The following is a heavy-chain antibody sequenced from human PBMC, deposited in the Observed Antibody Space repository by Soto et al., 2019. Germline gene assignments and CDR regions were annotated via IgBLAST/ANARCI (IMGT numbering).Heavy chain of an antibody. CDR3: ARGVKGAVGFYFYY. D-gene: IGHD1-26*01. CDR2: IIPILGIA. V-gene: IGHV1-69*02. CDR1: GGTFSSYT. Sequence: QVQLVQSGAEVKKPGSSVKVSCKASGGTFSSYTISWVRQAPGQGLEWMGRIIPILGIANYAQKFQVRVTITADKSTSTAYMELSSLRSEATAVYYCARGVKGAVGFYFYYWGQGTLVTVSS. J-gene: IGHJ4*02.